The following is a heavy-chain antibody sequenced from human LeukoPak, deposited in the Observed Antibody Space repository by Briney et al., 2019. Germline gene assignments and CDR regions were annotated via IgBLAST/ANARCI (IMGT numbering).Heavy chain of an antibody. J-gene: IGHJ5*02. Sequence: ASVKVSCKASGYTFTAYYIHWLRQAPGQGLEWMGWISAYNGNTNYAQKLQGRVTMTTDTSTSTAYMELRSLRSDDTAVYYCARVFPQYSGGTRSWFDPWGQGTLVTVSS. D-gene: IGHD6-19*01. CDR1: GYTFTAYY. V-gene: IGHV1-18*04. CDR2: ISAYNGNT. CDR3: ARVFPQYSGGTRSWFDP.